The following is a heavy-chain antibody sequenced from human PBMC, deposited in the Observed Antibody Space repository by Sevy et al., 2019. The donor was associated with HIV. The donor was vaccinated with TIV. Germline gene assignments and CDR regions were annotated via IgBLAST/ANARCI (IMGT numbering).Heavy chain of an antibody. CDR1: GYTFTSYG. V-gene: IGHV1-18*01. D-gene: IGHD6-13*01. CDR2: ISAYNGNT. Sequence: ASVKVSYKASGYTFTSYGISWVRQAPGQGLEWMGWISAYNGNTNYAQTLQGRVTMTTDTSTSTAYMELRSLRSDDTAVYYCASTRGGVAAAGIGYWGQGTLVTVSS. J-gene: IGHJ4*02. CDR3: ASTRGGVAAAGIGY.